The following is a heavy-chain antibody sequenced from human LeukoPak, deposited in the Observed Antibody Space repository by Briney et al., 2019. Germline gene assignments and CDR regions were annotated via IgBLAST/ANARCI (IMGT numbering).Heavy chain of an antibody. CDR2: ISWDSGNM. D-gene: IGHD2-15*01. Sequence: PGGSLRLSCAAAGFTLDDYAMHWVRQAPGKGLQWVSSISWDSGNMAYADSVKCRFTISRDNAKNSLYLQMNSLRTEDSALYYCIKDMGFDLLKDAFHVWGQGTMVTASS. V-gene: IGHV3-9*01. CDR3: IKDMGFDLLKDAFHV. J-gene: IGHJ3*01. CDR1: GFTLDDYA.